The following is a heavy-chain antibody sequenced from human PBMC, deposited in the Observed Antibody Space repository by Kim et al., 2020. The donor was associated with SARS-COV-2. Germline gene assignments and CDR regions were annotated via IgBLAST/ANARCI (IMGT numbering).Heavy chain of an antibody. CDR3: AKAPTGYSYGAFDY. V-gene: IGHV3-23*01. CDR1: RFSFSNYA. Sequence: GGSLRLSCAASRFSFSNYAMSWVRQAPGKGLEWVSAIGGSGGSTYYADSVKGRFTISRDNSKNTLYLQMNSLRAEDTAVYYCAKAPTGYSYGAFDYWGQGTRVTVSS. J-gene: IGHJ4*02. D-gene: IGHD5-18*01. CDR2: IGGSGGST.